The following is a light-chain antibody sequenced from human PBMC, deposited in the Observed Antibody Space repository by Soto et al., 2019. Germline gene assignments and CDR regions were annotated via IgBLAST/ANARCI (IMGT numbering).Light chain of an antibody. CDR1: QGISSY. Sequence: IQLTQSPSSLSASVGDRDTITCRASQGISSYLAWYQQKPGKAPKLLIYAASTLQSGVPSGFSGSGSGTDFTLTISSLQPEDFATYYCQQLNSYPLTFGQGTRLEIK. V-gene: IGKV1-9*01. J-gene: IGKJ5*01. CDR3: QQLNSYPLT. CDR2: AAS.